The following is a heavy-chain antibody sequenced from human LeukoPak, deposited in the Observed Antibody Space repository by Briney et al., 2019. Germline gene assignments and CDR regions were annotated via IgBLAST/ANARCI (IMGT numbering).Heavy chain of an antibody. V-gene: IGHV3-7*01. Sequence: GSLRLSCAASGFTFSGHWMSWVRQAPGKGLEWVANINQGGSDKYYVDSVEGRFTISRDNANNLLYLQMNSLRGEDTAVYYCTRDRSRAEDDWGQGTLVTVSS. CDR2: INQGGSDK. J-gene: IGHJ4*02. CDR1: GFTFSGHW. D-gene: IGHD1-14*01. CDR3: TRDRSRAEDD.